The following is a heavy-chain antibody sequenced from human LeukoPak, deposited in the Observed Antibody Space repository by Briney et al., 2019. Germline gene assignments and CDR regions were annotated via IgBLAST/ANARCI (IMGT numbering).Heavy chain of an antibody. Sequence: GGSLKLSYAASGFTFSSYAMHWVRQAPGKGLEWVAVISYDGSNKYYADSVKGRFTISRDNSKNTLYLQMNSLRAEDTAVYYCARDRKGALNYGMDVWGQGTTVTVSS. CDR3: ARDRKGALNYGMDV. J-gene: IGHJ6*02. V-gene: IGHV3-30*04. CDR2: ISYDGSNK. CDR1: GFTFSSYA.